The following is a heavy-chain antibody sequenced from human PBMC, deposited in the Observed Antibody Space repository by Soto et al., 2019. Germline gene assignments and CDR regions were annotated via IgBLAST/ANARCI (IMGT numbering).Heavy chain of an antibody. CDR3: ARDREGRIYYDSSGNYFDY. V-gene: IGHV1-46*01. CDR2: INPSGGST. J-gene: IGHJ4*02. D-gene: IGHD3-22*01. Sequence: QVQLVQSGAEVKKPGASMKVSCKASGYTFTNYYMHWVRQAPGQGLEWIGIINPSGGSTSYAQKFQGRVTMTRDTSTSTVYMELSSLRSEDTAVYYCARDREGRIYYDSSGNYFDYWGQGTLVTVSS. CDR1: GYTFTNYY.